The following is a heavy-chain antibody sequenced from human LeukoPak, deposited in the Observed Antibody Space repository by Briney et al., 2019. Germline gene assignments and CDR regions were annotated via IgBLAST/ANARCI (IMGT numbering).Heavy chain of an antibody. CDR1: EFTFSSSA. CDR2: ISNNGGYT. CDR3: AKQLGYCSDGSCYFPY. V-gene: IGHV3-23*01. J-gene: IGHJ4*02. Sequence: GGSLRLSCAASEFTFSSSAMSWVRQAPRKGLEWVSAISNNGGYTYYADSVQGRFTISRDNSKSTLCLQMNSLRAEDTAVYYCAKQLGYCSDGSCYFPYWGQGTLVTVSS. D-gene: IGHD2-15*01.